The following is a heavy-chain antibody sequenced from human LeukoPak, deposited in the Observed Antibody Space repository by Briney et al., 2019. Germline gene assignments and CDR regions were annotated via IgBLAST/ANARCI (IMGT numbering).Heavy chain of an antibody. V-gene: IGHV1-2*02. D-gene: IGHD6-19*01. CDR3: ARASSGWYSHYYYYMDV. J-gene: IGHJ6*03. Sequence: ASVKVSCKASGYTFTGYYMHWVRQAPGQGLEWMGWINPNSGGTNYAQKFQGRVTMTRDTSISTAYMELSRLRSDDTAVYYCARASSGWYSHYYYYMDVWGKGTTVTVSS. CDR1: GYTFTGYY. CDR2: INPNSGGT.